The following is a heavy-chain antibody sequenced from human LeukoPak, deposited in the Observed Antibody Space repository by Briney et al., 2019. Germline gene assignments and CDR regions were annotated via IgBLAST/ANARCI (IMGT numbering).Heavy chain of an antibody. CDR1: GFTFSAYG. CDR3: VKGPLANCGGDCHIFDS. V-gene: IGHV3-33*06. CDR2: IWYDGRNK. J-gene: IGHJ4*02. D-gene: IGHD2-21*02. Sequence: GGSLRLSRAASGFTFSAYGMHWVRQAPGKGLEWVAVIWYDGRNKYYADSVKGRFTVSRDNSENTVYLQMNSLRAEDTAVYYCVKGPLANCGGDCHIFDSWGQGTLVTVSS.